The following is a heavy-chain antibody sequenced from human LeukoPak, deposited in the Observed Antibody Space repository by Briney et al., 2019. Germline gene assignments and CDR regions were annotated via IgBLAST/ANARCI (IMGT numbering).Heavy chain of an antibody. CDR2: ISSSSSYI. D-gene: IGHD5-18*01. J-gene: IGHJ4*02. CDR3: ARTALWIQLWQTGFFDH. Sequence: GGSLRLSCAASGFTFSSYSMNWVRQAPGKGLEWVSSISSSSSYIYYADSVKGRFTISRDNAKNSLYLQMNSLRAEDTAVYYCARTALWIQLWQTGFFDHWGQGTLVTVSS. CDR1: GFTFSSYS. V-gene: IGHV3-21*01.